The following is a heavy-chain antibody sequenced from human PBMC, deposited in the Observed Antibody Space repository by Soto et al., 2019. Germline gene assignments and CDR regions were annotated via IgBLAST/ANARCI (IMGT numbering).Heavy chain of an antibody. CDR1: GGSFSGYY. CDR3: ASGYSYGFFDY. CDR2: INHSGST. D-gene: IGHD5-18*01. Sequence: SETLSLTCAVYGGSFSGYYWSWIRQPPGKGLEWIGEINHSGSTNYNPSLKSRVTISVDMSKNQFSLKLSSVTAADTAVYYCASGYSYGFFDYWGQGTLVTVSS. V-gene: IGHV4-34*01. J-gene: IGHJ4*02.